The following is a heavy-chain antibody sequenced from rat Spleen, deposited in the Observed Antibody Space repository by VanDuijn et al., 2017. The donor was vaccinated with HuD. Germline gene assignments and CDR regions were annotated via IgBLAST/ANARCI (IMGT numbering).Heavy chain of an antibody. D-gene: IGHD1-11*01. V-gene: IGHV5-29*01. CDR2: ISYDGSST. J-gene: IGHJ1*01. CDR3: ARRARDYWYFDF. Sequence: EVQLVESDGGLVQPGRSLKLSCAASGFTFSDYYMAWVRQAPTKGLEWVATISYDGSSTYYRDSVKGRFTISRDNAKSTLYLQMDSLRSEDTATYYCARRARDYWYFDFWGPGTMVTVSS. CDR1: GFTFSDYY.